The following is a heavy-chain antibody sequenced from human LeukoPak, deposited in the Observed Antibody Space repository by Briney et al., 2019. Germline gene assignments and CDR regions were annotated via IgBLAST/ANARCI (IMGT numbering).Heavy chain of an antibody. V-gene: IGHV3-23*01. Sequence: PGGSLRLSCAASGFTFSSYAMSWVRQAPGKGLEWVSAISGSGGSTYYADSVKGRFTISRDNSKNTLYLQMDSLRAEDTAVYYCAKDRSSSWYYFDYWGQGTLVTVSS. CDR1: GFTFSSYA. CDR3: AKDRSSSWYYFDY. D-gene: IGHD6-13*01. CDR2: ISGSGGST. J-gene: IGHJ4*02.